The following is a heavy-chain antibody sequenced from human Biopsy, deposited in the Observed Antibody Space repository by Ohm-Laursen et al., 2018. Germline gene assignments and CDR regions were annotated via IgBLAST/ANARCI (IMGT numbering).Heavy chain of an antibody. D-gene: IGHD1-26*01. V-gene: IGHV1-46*01. Sequence: ASVKVSCKASGYMFLRYYIHWVRQAPGKGLEWMGIIAPRGSDATYAQKFQSRLIMTTGTSTATVYMQLGNLTSEDTAVYFCARDRIELEATPTNADYYYFGMDVWGQGTTVTVSS. CDR3: ARDRIELEATPTNADYYYFGMDV. CDR2: IAPRGSDA. CDR1: GYMFLRYY. J-gene: IGHJ6*02.